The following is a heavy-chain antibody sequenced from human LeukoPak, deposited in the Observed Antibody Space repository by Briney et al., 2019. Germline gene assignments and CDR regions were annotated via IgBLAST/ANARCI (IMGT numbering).Heavy chain of an antibody. CDR3: ARKSSSLGYYFDY. V-gene: IGHV3-23*01. J-gene: IGHJ4*02. CDR2: ISGSGGST. D-gene: IGHD6-6*01. CDR1: GFTFSSYA. Sequence: PGGSLRLSCAASGFTFSSYAMSWVRQAPGKGLEWVSAISGSGGSTYYADSVKGRFTISRDNSKNTLYLQMNSLRVADTAVYYCARKSSSLGYYFDYWGQGTLVTVSS.